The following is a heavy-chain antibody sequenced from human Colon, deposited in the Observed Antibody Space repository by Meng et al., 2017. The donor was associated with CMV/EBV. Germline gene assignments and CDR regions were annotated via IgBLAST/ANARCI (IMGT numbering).Heavy chain of an antibody. CDR1: GGSISSYY. J-gene: IGHJ3*02. D-gene: IGHD3-22*01. Sequence: GSLRLSCTVSGGSISSYYWSRIRQPPGKGLEWIGYIYYSGSTNYNPSLKSRVTISVDTSKNQFSLKLSSVTAADTAVYYCARFTTNYAFDIWGQGTMVTVSS. CDR2: IYYSGST. CDR3: ARFTTNYAFDI. V-gene: IGHV4-59*01.